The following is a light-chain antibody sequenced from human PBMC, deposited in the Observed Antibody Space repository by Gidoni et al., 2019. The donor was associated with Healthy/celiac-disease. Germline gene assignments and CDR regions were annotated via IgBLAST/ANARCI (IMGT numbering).Light chain of an antibody. CDR2: HDS. CDR3: QAWDSSTYV. V-gene: IGLV3-1*01. J-gene: IGLJ1*01. CDR1: KLGAKY. Sequence: SYELTQPTSVSVSPGQTASITCSGDKLGAKYACWYQQKPGQSPVLVIYHDSKRPSGIPERFSGSNPGNAATLTISGTQAMDEADYYCQAWDSSTYVFGTGTKVTVL.